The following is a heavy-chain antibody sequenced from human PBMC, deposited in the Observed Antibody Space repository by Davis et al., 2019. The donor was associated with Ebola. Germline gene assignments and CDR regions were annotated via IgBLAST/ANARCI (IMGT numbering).Heavy chain of an antibody. CDR2: IYSGGST. V-gene: IGHV3-53*04. CDR1: GFTVSSNY. J-gene: IGHJ4*02. CDR3: AKDRGWGMTTVTTVSDY. Sequence: PGGSLRLSCAASGFTVSSNYTSWVRQAPGKGLEWVSVIYSGGSTYYADSVKGRFTISRHNSKNTLYLQMNSLRAEDTAVYYCAKDRGWGMTTVTTVSDYWGQGTLVTVSS. D-gene: IGHD4-17*01.